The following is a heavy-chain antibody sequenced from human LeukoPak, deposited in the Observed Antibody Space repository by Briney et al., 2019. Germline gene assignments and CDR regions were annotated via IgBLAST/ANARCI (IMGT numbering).Heavy chain of an antibody. CDR1: GGTFSSYA. D-gene: IGHD6-13*01. V-gene: IGHV1-69*13. CDR2: VIPIFGTA. CDR3: ARDHIAAAGTTDYYYMDV. J-gene: IGHJ6*03. Sequence: SVKVSCKASGGTFSSYAISWVRQAPGQGLEWMGGVIPIFGTANYAQKFQGRVTITADESTSTAYMELSSLRSEDTAVYYCARDHIAAAGTTDYYYMDVWGKGTTVTVSS.